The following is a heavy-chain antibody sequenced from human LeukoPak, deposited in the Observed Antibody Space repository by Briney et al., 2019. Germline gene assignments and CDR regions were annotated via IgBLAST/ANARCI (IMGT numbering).Heavy chain of an antibody. Sequence: GSLRLSCAASGFTFSSYSMNWVRQAPGKGLEWVSYISSSSSTIYYADSVKGRFTISRDNAKNSLYLQMNSLRAEDTAVYYCASSGDYSNYWGLFDYWGQGTLVTVSS. CDR3: ASSGDYSNYWGLFDY. CDR1: GFTFSSYS. D-gene: IGHD4-11*01. V-gene: IGHV3-48*01. CDR2: ISSSSSTI. J-gene: IGHJ4*02.